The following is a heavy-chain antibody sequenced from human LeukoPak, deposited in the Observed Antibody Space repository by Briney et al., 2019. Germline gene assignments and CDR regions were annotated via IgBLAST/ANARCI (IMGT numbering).Heavy chain of an antibody. CDR2: IYSGGSK. J-gene: IGHJ4*02. CDR1: GVTVGNNY. Sequence: GGSLRLSCAASGVTVGNNYMNWVRQAPGKGLEWVSLIYSGGSKHYADSAKGRFTISRDNSKNTLYLQMNSLRVDDTAVYYCARDPPAVAANTYGWGQGTLVTVSS. V-gene: IGHV3-66*01. D-gene: IGHD6-6*01. CDR3: ARDPPAVAANTYG.